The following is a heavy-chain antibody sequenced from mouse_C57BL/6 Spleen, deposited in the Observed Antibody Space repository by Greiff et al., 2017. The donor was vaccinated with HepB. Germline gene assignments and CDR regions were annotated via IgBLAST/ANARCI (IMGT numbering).Heavy chain of an antibody. V-gene: IGHV1-26*01. Sequence: EVQLQQSGPELVKPGDSVKISCKASGYTFTDYYMNWVKQSHGNSLEWIGDINPNNGGTSYNQKFKGKATLTVYKSSSTAYMELRSLTSEDSAVYYCASWDPFFDNWDQGTTLTISS. CDR1: GYTFTDYY. CDR3: ASWDPFFDN. CDR2: INPNNGGT. D-gene: IGHD4-1*01. J-gene: IGHJ2*01.